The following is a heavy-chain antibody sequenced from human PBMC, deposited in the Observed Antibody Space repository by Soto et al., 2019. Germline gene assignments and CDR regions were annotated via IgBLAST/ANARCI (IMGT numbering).Heavy chain of an antibody. J-gene: IGHJ4*02. Sequence: EVQLLESGGGLVQPGGSLRLSCAASGFTFSSYAMSWVRQAPGKGLEWVSAISGSGGSTYYADSVKGRFTIYRDNSKNTLYLQMNSLRAEDTAVYYCAKNSVATIRLGYDYWGQGTLVTVSS. V-gene: IGHV3-23*01. CDR3: AKNSVATIRLGYDY. CDR2: ISGSGGST. D-gene: IGHD5-12*01. CDR1: GFTFSSYA.